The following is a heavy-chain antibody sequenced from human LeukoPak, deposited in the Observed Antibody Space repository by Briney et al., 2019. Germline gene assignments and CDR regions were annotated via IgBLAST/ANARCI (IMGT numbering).Heavy chain of an antibody. Sequence: GRSLRLSCAASGFTFSSYAMHWVRQAPGKGLEWVAVISYDGSNKYYADSVKGRFTISRDNSKNTLYLQMNSLRAEDTAVYYCAREITAGSTLYGLDVWGQGTTVTVSS. J-gene: IGHJ6*02. D-gene: IGHD6-13*01. CDR3: AREITAGSTLYGLDV. CDR2: ISYDGSNK. V-gene: IGHV3-30*04. CDR1: GFTFSSYA.